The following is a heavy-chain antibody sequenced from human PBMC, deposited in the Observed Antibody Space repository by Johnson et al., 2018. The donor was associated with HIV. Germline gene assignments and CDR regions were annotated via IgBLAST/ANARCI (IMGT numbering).Heavy chain of an antibody. CDR2: ISFDGSNR. Sequence: QVQLVESGGGVVQPGRSLRVSCVASGFTFSGYIMHWVRQAPGKGLEWVALISFDGSNRYYADSVKGRFTISRDNSKNTLYLQMNSLRAEDTAVNYCAREGTWGSNDAFDIWGQGTMVTVSS. V-gene: IGHV3-30-3*01. D-gene: IGHD7-27*01. J-gene: IGHJ3*02. CDR3: AREGTWGSNDAFDI. CDR1: GFTFSGYI.